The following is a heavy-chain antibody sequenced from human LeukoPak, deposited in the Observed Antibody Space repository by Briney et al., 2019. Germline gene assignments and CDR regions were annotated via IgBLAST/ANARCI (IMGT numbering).Heavy chain of an antibody. CDR1: GASITSESYY. J-gene: IGHJ5*02. Sequence: PSETLSLTCSVSGASITSESYYWTWVRQPAGRGLEWIGRIYASGVTSYNPSLKTRLTISLDTSKNQISLRLNSVTAADTAVYYCARLGIAAADNWFDPWGQGTLVTVSS. D-gene: IGHD6-13*01. CDR2: IYASGVT. V-gene: IGHV4-61*02. CDR3: ARLGIAAADNWFDP.